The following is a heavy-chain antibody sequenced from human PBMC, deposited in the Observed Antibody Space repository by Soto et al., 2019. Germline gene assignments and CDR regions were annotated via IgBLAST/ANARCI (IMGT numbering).Heavy chain of an antibody. CDR1: DDSSSNYK. Sequence: PSETLSLTCTVSDDSSSNYKLSWIRQPPGRRLEWIGYIDSNGGTSYNPSLQSRVTISIDTSTKQFFLKLSSVTAADTAVYYCVRQGFGRLHGLVDVWGQGTTVTVSS. CDR2: IDSNGGT. CDR3: VRQGFGRLHGLVDV. D-gene: IGHD3-10*01. J-gene: IGHJ6*02. V-gene: IGHV4-59*08.